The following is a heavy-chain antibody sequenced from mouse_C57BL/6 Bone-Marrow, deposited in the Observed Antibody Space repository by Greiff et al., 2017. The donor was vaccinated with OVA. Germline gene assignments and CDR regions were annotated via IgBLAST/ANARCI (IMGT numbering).Heavy chain of an antibody. CDR3: ARSDDYYGSTNPFAY. CDR1: GYTFTSYW. J-gene: IGHJ3*01. V-gene: IGHV1-64*01. CDR2: IHPNSGST. Sequence: QVQLQQPGAELVKPGASVKLSCKASGYTFTSYWMHWVKQRPGQGLEWIGMIHPNSGSTNYNEKFKSKATLTVDKSSSTAYMQLSSLTSEDSAVYYCARSDDYYGSTNPFAYWGQGTLVTVSA. D-gene: IGHD1-1*01.